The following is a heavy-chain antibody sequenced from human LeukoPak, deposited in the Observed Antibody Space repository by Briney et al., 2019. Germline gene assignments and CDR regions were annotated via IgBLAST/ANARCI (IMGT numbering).Heavy chain of an antibody. Sequence: PSETLSLTCTVSGGSITSHYWSWIRQPPGKGLEWIGSIYYSGSTYYNPSLKSRVTISVDTSKNQFSLKLSSVTAADTAVYYCAIQAAAGTFFADWGQGTLVTVSS. J-gene: IGHJ4*02. CDR2: IYYSGST. V-gene: IGHV4-59*05. CDR3: AIQAAAGTFFAD. D-gene: IGHD6-13*01. CDR1: GGSITSHY.